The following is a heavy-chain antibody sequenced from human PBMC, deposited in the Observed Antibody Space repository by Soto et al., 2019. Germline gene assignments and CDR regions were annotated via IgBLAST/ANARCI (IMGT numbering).Heavy chain of an antibody. Sequence: SETLSLTCAVYGGSFSGYYWSWIRQPPGKGLEWIGEINHSGSTNYNPSLKSRVTISVDTSKNQFSLKLSSVTAADTAVYYCARGLGEQQLVQAFDIWGQGTMVTVSS. D-gene: IGHD6-13*01. J-gene: IGHJ3*02. V-gene: IGHV4-34*01. CDR2: INHSGST. CDR3: ARGLGEQQLVQAFDI. CDR1: GGSFSGYY.